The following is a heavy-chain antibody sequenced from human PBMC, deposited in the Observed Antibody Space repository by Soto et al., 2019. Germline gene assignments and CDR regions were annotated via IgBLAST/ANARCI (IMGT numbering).Heavy chain of an antibody. CDR1: GGSISSSNW. CDR2: IYHSGST. D-gene: IGHD2-2*01. J-gene: IGHJ3*02. Sequence: QVQLQESGPGLVKPSGTLSLTCAVSGGSISSSNWWSWVRQPPGKGLEWIGEIYHSGSTNYNPSLKSGVTISVDKSKNQFSLMLSSVTAADTAVYYCARDLGGWVVVVPAAPRAFDIWGQGTMVTVSS. CDR3: ARDLGGWVVVVPAAPRAFDI. V-gene: IGHV4-4*02.